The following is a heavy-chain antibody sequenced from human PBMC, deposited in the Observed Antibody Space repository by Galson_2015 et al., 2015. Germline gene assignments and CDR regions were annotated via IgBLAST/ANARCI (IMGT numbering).Heavy chain of an antibody. V-gene: IGHV1-46*01. J-gene: IGHJ4*02. Sequence: SVKVSCKASGYTFTSYYMHWVRQAPGQGLEWMGIINPSGGSTSYAQKFQGRVTMTRDTSTSTVYMELSSLRSEDTAVCYCARPLYGSSTSCPPIFDYWGQGTLVTVSS. CDR3: ARPLYGSSTSCPPIFDY. CDR1: GYTFTSYY. D-gene: IGHD2-2*01. CDR2: INPSGGST.